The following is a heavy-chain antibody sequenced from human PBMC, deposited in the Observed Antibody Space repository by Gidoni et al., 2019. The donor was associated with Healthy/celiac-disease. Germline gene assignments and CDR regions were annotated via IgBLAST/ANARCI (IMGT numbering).Heavy chain of an antibody. J-gene: IGHJ4*02. Sequence: EVQLVESGGGLVQPGGSLRLSCAASGFTFSSYWMSWVRQAPGKGLEWVANIKQDGSEKYYVDSVKGRFTISRDNAKNSLYLQMNSLRAEDTAVYYCARDCTNGVCLFDYWGQGTQVTVSS. CDR3: ARDCTNGVCLFDY. CDR2: IKQDGSEK. CDR1: GFTFSSYW. V-gene: IGHV3-7*01. D-gene: IGHD2-8*01.